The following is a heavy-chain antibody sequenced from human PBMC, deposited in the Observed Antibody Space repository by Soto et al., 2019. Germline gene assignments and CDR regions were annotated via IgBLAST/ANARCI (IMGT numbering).Heavy chain of an antibody. CDR1: GFTFSSCA. CDR2: IQTKRQTYIT. Sequence: PGGSLRLSCTASGFTFSSCAMRCVRQAPGKGLQWVGRIQTKRQTYITEYAASLEGRFSISRDDSKNSLYLQVNRLKTEDTAVYMCAGMGGAFGYWVPGTLVTGSS. J-gene: IGHJ4*02. CDR3: AGMGGAFGY. V-gene: IGHV3-72*01. D-gene: IGHD1-20*01.